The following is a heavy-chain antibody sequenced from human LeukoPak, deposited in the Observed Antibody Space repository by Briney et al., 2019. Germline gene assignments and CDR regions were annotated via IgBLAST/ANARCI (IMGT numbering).Heavy chain of an antibody. CDR2: FDPEDGET. Sequence: ASVKVSCKVSGYTLTELSMHWVRQAPGKGLEWMGGFDPEDGETIYAQKFQGRVTMTEDTPTDTAYMELSSLRSEDTAVYYCATQGGSGWYNWFDPWGQGTLVTVSS. V-gene: IGHV1-24*01. CDR1: GYTLTELS. CDR3: ATQGGSGWYNWFDP. J-gene: IGHJ5*02. D-gene: IGHD6-19*01.